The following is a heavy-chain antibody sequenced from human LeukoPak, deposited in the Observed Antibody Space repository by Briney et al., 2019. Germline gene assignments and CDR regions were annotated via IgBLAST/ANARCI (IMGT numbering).Heavy chain of an antibody. Sequence: GGSLRLSCAASGFTVSSNYMSWVRQAPGKGLEWVSVIYSGGSTYYADSVKGRFTISRDNSKNTLYLQMNSLRAEDTAVYYCARAGEYRDYYDSSGYYYWGQGTLVTVSS. CDR1: GFTVSSNY. V-gene: IGHV3-66*01. CDR2: IYSGGST. CDR3: ARAGEYRDYYDSSGYYY. D-gene: IGHD3-22*01. J-gene: IGHJ4*02.